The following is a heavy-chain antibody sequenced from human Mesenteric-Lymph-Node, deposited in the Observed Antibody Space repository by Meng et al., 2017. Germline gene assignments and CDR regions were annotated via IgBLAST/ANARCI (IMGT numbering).Heavy chain of an antibody. CDR1: GYIFGSYG. J-gene: IGHJ3*02. V-gene: IGHV1-18*01. D-gene: IGHD4-11*01. CDR2: ISVYSDIT. CDR3: ARYRDYTDGLDI. Sequence: ASVKVSCKASGYIFGSYGIGWVRQAPGQGLEWLGWISVYSDITEYSQKFQDRVSMTTDTSAFTAYLELRSLRSDDTAVYYCARYRDYTDGLDIWGQGTMVTVSS.